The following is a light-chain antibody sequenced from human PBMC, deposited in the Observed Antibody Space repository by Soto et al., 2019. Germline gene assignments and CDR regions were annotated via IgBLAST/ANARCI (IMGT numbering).Light chain of an antibody. CDR3: QQRGNWPVT. V-gene: IGKV3-11*01. J-gene: IGKJ1*01. CDR1: QSVGSY. CDR2: DAS. Sequence: EIVLTQSPATLYLSPGERATLSCRASQSVGSYFAWYQQKPGQAPRLLIYDASNRATGFPARFSGSGSGTDFTLTISSLEPDDFAVYYCQQRGNWPVTFGQGTRVDIK.